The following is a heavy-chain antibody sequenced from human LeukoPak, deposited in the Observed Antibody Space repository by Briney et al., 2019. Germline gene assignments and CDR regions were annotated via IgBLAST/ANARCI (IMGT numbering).Heavy chain of an antibody. D-gene: IGHD3-10*01. J-gene: IGHJ6*03. CDR1: GGSISSGSYY. V-gene: IGHV4-61*02. CDR2: IYTSGST. CDR3: ARVEEGYGSGRRGNFYYYYMDV. Sequence: TSQTLSLTCTVSGGSISSGSYYWSWIRQPAGKGLEWIGRIYTSGSTNYNPSLKSRVTISVDTSKNQFSLKLSSVTTADTAVYYCARVEEGYGSGRRGNFYYYYMDVWGKGTTVTISS.